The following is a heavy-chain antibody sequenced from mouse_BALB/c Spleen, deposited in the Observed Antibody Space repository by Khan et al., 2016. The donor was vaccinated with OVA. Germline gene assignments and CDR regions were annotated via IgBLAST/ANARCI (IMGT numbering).Heavy chain of an antibody. J-gene: IGHJ4*01. Sequence: QMQLEESGPEVVRPGVSVKISCKGSGDTFSDYAIHWVKQSHAKSLEWIGVISIYNGNTNYNQKFKGKATMTVDKSSSTAYMELARLTSEDSAIYYFERVDFLLRLRSMDNWGQGTSVTVSS. CDR3: ERVDFLLRLRSMDN. CDR1: GDTFSDYA. V-gene: IGHV1S137*01. D-gene: IGHD1-1*01. CDR2: ISIYNGNT.